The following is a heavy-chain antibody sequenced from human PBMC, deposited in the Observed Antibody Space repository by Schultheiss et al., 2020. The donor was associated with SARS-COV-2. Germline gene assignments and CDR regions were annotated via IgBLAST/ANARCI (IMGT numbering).Heavy chain of an antibody. CDR1: GFTFTSSA. Sequence: ASVKVSCKASGFTFTSSAMQWVRQAPGQGLEWMGWISAYNGNTNYAQKLQGRVTMTTDTSTSTAYMELRSLRSDDTAVYYCAILGYCSGGSCLTAGDYWGQGTLVTVSS. D-gene: IGHD2-15*01. J-gene: IGHJ4*02. V-gene: IGHV1-18*01. CDR2: ISAYNGNT. CDR3: AILGYCSGGSCLTAGDY.